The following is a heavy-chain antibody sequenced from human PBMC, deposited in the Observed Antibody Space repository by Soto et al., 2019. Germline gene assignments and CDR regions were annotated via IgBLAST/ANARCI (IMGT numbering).Heavy chain of an antibody. CDR3: ARDIAVAGKNYYYYYGMDV. D-gene: IGHD6-19*01. CDR1: GGSISSYY. CDR2: IYYSGST. Sequence: SETLSLTCTVSGGSISSYYWSRIRQPPGKGLEWIGYIYYSGSTNYNPSLKSRVTISVDTSKNQFSLKLSSVTAADTAVYYCARDIAVAGKNYYYYYGMDVWGQGTTVTVSS. V-gene: IGHV4-59*01. J-gene: IGHJ6*02.